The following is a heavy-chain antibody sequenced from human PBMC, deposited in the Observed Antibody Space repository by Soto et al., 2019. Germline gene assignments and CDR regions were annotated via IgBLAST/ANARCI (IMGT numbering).Heavy chain of an antibody. V-gene: IGHV4-30-4*01. J-gene: IGHJ4*02. CDR2: IYYSGST. CDR3: ARDFGTGTVDY. D-gene: IGHD1-7*01. CDR1: GGSISSGDYY. Sequence: PSETLSLTCTVSGGSISSGDYYWSWSRQPPGKGLEWIGYIYYSGSTYYNPSLKSRVTISVDTSKNQFSLKLSSVTAADTAVYYCARDFGTGTVDYWGQGTPVTVSS.